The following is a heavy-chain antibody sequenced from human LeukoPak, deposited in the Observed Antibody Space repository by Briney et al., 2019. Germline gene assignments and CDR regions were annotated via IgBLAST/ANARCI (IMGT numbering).Heavy chain of an antibody. V-gene: IGHV4-59*01. CDR3: ARSSEGRYYYDSSGYSYYYYYMDV. Sequence: SETLSLTCTVSGGYISSYSWSWIRQPPGKGLEWIGYIYHSGSTNYNPSLKSRVTISVDTSKNQFSLKLSSVTAADTAVYYCARSSEGRYYYDSSGYSYYYYYMDVWGKGTTVTISS. D-gene: IGHD3-22*01. J-gene: IGHJ6*03. CDR2: IYHSGST. CDR1: GGYISSYS.